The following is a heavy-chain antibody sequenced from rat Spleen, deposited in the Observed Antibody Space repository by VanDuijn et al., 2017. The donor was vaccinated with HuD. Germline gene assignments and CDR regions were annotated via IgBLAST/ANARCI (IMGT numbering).Heavy chain of an antibody. D-gene: IGHD1-2*01. CDR1: GFTFSDYY. V-gene: IGHV5-22*01. J-gene: IGHJ4*01. Sequence: EVQLAESGGGLVQPGRSLKLSCAASGFTFSDYYMAWVRQAPKKGLEWVASISYEGSSTYYGDSVKGRFTISRDNAKSTLSLQMDSLRSEEKATYYCARHYYSSSYVMDAWGQGASVTVSS. CDR2: ISYEGSST. CDR3: ARHYYSSSYVMDA.